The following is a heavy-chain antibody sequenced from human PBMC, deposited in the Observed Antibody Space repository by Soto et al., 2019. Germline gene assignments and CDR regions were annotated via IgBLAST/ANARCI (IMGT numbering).Heavy chain of an antibody. CDR1: GFTFTSSD. J-gene: IGHJ6*02. V-gene: IGHV1-58*01. CDR3: GAYYPPPPIISLLAVHYSYYGMDV. D-gene: IGHD3-10*01. CDR2: IVVGSGNT. Sequence: SVKVSCKASGFTFTSSDVQWVRQARGQSLEWIGWIVVGSGNTNYAQKFQERVTITREMSTSTAYMELSSLRCEDTAVYYWGAYYPPPPIISLLAVHYSYYGMDVLCPGTSVTVS.